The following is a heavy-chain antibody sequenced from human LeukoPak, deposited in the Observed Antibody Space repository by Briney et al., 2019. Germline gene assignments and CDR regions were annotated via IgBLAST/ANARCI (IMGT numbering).Heavy chain of an antibody. CDR3: ANPRYDSSGYYYVD. V-gene: IGHV1-3*01. CDR2: INGGSGNT. CDR1: GYTFIDYT. J-gene: IGHJ4*02. D-gene: IGHD3-22*01. Sequence: WASVKVSCKASGYTFIDYTMHWLRQAPGQRLDWMGWINGGSGNTKYSPEFQGGVTITRDTSASTGYMELSSLRSEDTAVYYCANPRYDSSGYYYVDWGQGTLVTVSS.